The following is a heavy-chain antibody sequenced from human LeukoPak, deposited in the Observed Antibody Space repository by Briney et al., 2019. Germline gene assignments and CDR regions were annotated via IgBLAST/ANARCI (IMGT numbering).Heavy chain of an antibody. Sequence: GRSLRLSCAASGFTFSGHGMHWVRQAPGKGLEWVAHIKFDGNDKYYGESVEGRFSISRDNSKNTLFLQMSSLRVEDTALYYCARQVGSTRYYFDSWGQGTLVTVSS. CDR3: ARQVGSTRYYFDS. V-gene: IGHV3-33*01. CDR1: GFTFSGHG. CDR2: IKFDGNDK. D-gene: IGHD1-26*01. J-gene: IGHJ4*02.